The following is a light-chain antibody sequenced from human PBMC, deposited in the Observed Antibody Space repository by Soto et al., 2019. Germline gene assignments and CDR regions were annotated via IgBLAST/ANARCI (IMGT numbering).Light chain of an antibody. CDR1: KNDVGFYDF. J-gene: IGLJ1*01. CDR3: QSYAGSNPYV. CDR2: EVV. V-gene: IGLV2-8*01. Sequence: QSVLTQPPSASGSPGQSVTISCTGTKNDVGFYDFVSWYQHHPGKAPRLIIYEVVQRPSGVPDRFSGSKSGNTASLTVSGLQAADDADYFCQSYAGSNPYVFGSGTKVTVL.